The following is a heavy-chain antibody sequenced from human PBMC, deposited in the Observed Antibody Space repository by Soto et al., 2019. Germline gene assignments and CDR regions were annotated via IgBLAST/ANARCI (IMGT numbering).Heavy chain of an antibody. J-gene: IGHJ6*03. CDR2: INSDGSST. V-gene: IGHV3-74*01. D-gene: IGHD2-15*01. CDR1: GFTSSSYW. CDR3: AYCSGGRCYSYYSYMDV. Sequence: PGGSLRLSCAASGFTSSSYWMHWVRQAPGKGLVWVSRINSDGSSTNYADSVKGRFTISRDNAKNTLYLQMNNLRAEDTAVYYCAYCSGGRCYSYYSYMDVWGKGTTVTVSS.